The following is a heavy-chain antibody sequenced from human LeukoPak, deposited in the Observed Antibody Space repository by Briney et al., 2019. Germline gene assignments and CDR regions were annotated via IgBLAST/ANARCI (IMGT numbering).Heavy chain of an antibody. V-gene: IGHV1-2*06. J-gene: IGHJ6*02. CDR3: ARVGPPDASGMDV. Sequence: ASVKVSCKASGYTFTASYMHWVRQPPGQGLEWMERINPNSGGTNYAQNFQDRVTMTRDTSITTAYMELSRLTSDDTAVYYCARVGPPDASGMDVWGQGTTVTVSS. CDR2: INPNSGGT. CDR1: GYTFTASY. D-gene: IGHD2-2*01.